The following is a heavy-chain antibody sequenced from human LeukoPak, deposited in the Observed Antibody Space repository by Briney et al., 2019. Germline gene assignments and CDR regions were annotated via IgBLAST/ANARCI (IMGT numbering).Heavy chain of an antibody. J-gene: IGHJ6*04. CDR1: GFTFSSYA. Sequence: GRSLRLSCAASGFTFSSYAMHWVRQAPGKGLEWVAVISYDGSNKYYADSVKGRFTISRGNSKNTLYLQMNSLRAEDTAVYYCAKDLSMVRGVIIYYYGMDVWGKGTTVTVSS. D-gene: IGHD3-10*01. CDR3: AKDLSMVRGVIIYYYGMDV. CDR2: ISYDGSNK. V-gene: IGHV3-30*04.